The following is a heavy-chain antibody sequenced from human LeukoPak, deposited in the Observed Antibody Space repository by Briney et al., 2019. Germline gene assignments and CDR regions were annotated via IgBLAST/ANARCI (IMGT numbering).Heavy chain of an antibody. Sequence: PSETLSLTCTVSGGSISSGGYYWSWIRQPPGKGLEWIGYIYHSGSTYYNPSLKSRVTISVDRSKNQFSLKLSSVTAADTAVYYCASGTVTMVRGTLEIWGQGTLVTVSS. V-gene: IGHV4-30-2*01. J-gene: IGHJ4*02. CDR2: IYHSGST. CDR1: GGSISSGGYY. CDR3: ASGTVTMVRGTLEI. D-gene: IGHD3-10*01.